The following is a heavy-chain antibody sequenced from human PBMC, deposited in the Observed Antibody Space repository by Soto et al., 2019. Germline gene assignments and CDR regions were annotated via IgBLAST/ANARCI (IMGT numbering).Heavy chain of an antibody. J-gene: IGHJ4*02. CDR3: ARSIGGSSYYPPDY. Sequence: QVQLVESGGGVDQPGGSLRLSCAASGFTFSGYGMHWVRQSPGEGLEWVAILANDGSYQYYAESVKGRFTISRDNSKNTLYLQMDSLRPEDTAVYYCARSIGGSSYYPPDYWGQGTLVTVSS. CDR1: GFTFSGYG. V-gene: IGHV3-30*03. CDR2: LANDGSYQ. D-gene: IGHD2-15*01.